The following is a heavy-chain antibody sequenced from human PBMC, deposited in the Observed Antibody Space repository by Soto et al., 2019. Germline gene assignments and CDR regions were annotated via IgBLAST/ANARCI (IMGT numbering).Heavy chain of an antibody. D-gene: IGHD2-2*01. Sequence: ESGPTLVNPTQTLTLTCTFSGFSLSTSGVGVGWIRQPPGKALEWLALIYWDDDKRYSPSLKSRLTITKDTSKNQVVLTMTNMDPVDTATYYCAQLGYCISTSCYQLDYWGQGTLVTVSS. CDR2: IYWDDDK. J-gene: IGHJ4*02. V-gene: IGHV2-5*02. CDR3: AQLGYCISTSCYQLDY. CDR1: GFSLSTSGVG.